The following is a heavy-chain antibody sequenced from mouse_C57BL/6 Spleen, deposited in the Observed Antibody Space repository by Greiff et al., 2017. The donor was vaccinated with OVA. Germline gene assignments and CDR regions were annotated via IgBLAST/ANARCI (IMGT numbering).Heavy chain of an antibody. V-gene: IGHV1-50*01. Sequence: QVQLQQPGAELVKPGASVKLSCKASGYTFTSYWMQWVKQRPGQGLEWIGEIDPSDSYTNYNQKFKGKATLTVDTSSSTAYMQLSSLTSEDSAVYYCARWYGYGDYYAMDYWGQGTSGTVSS. CDR1: GYTFTSYW. D-gene: IGHD2-2*01. CDR3: ARWYGYGDYYAMDY. CDR2: IDPSDSYT. J-gene: IGHJ4*01.